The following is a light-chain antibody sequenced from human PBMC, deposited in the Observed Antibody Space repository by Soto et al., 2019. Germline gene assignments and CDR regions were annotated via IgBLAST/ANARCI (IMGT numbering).Light chain of an antibody. CDR1: QSISSW. V-gene: IGKV1-5*01. CDR2: DAS. J-gene: IGKJ1*01. Sequence: DIQMSQSPSTLSASVGDRVSITCRASQSISSWLAWYQQKPGKAPKLLIYDASSLESGVPSRFSGSGSGTEFTLTISSLQPDDFATYYCQQYNSYSRTFAQGTKV. CDR3: QQYNSYSRT.